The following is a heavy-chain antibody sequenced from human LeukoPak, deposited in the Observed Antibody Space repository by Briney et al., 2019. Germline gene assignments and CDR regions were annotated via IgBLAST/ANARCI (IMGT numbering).Heavy chain of an antibody. D-gene: IGHD3-10*01. CDR3: ARRSRYRGGEYFDY. CDR2: IIPIFGTA. Sequence: ASVKVSCKVSGYTLTELSMHWVRQAPGQGLEWMGGIIPIFGTANYAQKFQGRVTITADESTSTAYMELSSLRSEDTAVYYCARRSRYRGGEYFDYWGQGTLVTVSS. V-gene: IGHV1-69*13. J-gene: IGHJ4*02. CDR1: GYTLTELS.